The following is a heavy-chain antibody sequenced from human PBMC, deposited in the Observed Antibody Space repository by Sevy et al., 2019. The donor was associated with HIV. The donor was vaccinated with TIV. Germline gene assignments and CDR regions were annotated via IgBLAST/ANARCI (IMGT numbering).Heavy chain of an antibody. D-gene: IGHD6-6*01. CDR2: ISGTGGTT. V-gene: IGHV3-23*01. CDR3: AKVRSSSARYGMDV. J-gene: IGHJ6*02. CDR1: GFTFGNYA. Sequence: GGSLRLSCAASGFTFGNYAMTWVRQAAGKGLEWVSSISGTGGTTYYADSVKGRFTISRDNSKNTLYLQMNSLRAEDTAVYYCAKVRSSSARYGMDVWGQGTTVTVSS.